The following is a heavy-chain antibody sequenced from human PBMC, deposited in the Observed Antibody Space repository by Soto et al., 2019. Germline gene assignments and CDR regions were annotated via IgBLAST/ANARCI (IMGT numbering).Heavy chain of an antibody. D-gene: IGHD6-13*01. V-gene: IGHV1-18*01. Sequence: QVQLVQSVAEVKKPGASVKVSCKASGYTFTSYVISWVRQAPGQVLEWIGWFSAYNGNTNYAQKLQGIDTMTTDTYTSTAYMELRSLRSDDTAVYYCAREATRIASFSHWFDPWGQGTLVTVSS. J-gene: IGHJ5*02. CDR2: FSAYNGNT. CDR1: GYTFTSYV. CDR3: AREATRIASFSHWFDP.